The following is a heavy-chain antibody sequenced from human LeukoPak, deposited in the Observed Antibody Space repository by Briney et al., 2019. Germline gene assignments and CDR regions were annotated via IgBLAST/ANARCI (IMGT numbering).Heavy chain of an antibody. Sequence: GGSLRLSCAASGFTFSSYSMNWVRQAPGKGLEWVSSISSSSSYIYYADSVKGRFTISRDNAKNSLYLQMNSLRAEDTAVYYCARVSRGWHNPHITMIVVDEKAYYFDYWGQGTLVTVSS. CDR2: ISSSSSYI. V-gene: IGHV3-21*01. CDR3: ARVSRGWHNPHITMIVVDEKAYYFDY. CDR1: GFTFSSYS. D-gene: IGHD3-22*01. J-gene: IGHJ4*02.